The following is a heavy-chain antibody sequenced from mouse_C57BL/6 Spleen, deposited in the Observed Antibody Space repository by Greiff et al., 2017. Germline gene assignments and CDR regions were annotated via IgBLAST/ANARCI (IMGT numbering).Heavy chain of an antibody. J-gene: IGHJ4*01. V-gene: IGHV1-15*01. Sequence: QVQLQQSGAGLVRPGASVTLSCKASGYTFTDYEMHWVKQTPVHGLEWIGAIDPETGGTAYNQKFKGKAILTADKSSSTAYMELRSLTSEDSAVYYCTSQIYYDPYYYAMDYWGQGTSVTVSS. D-gene: IGHD2-4*01. CDR2: IDPETGGT. CDR3: TSQIYYDPYYYAMDY. CDR1: GYTFTDYE.